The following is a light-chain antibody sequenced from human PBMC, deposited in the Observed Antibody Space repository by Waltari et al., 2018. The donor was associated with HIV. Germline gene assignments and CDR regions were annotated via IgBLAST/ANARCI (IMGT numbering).Light chain of an antibody. CDR2: DAS. V-gene: IGKV3D-20*01. Sequence: ELVLTQSPATLSLSHRERATLCCGASQSVHSRSFAWYQQKPGLAPRLLMYDASSRATGIPDRFSGSGSGTEFTLTISRLEPEDFAVYYCQQYGSSPHFGQGTRLEIK. CDR3: QQYGSSPH. CDR1: QSVHSRS. J-gene: IGKJ5*01.